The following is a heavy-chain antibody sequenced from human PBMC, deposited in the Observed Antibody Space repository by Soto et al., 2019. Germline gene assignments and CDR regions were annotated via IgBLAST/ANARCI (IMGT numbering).Heavy chain of an antibody. CDR3: ARGTVGFWSGFQPLWFGP. CDR2: INPNSGGT. V-gene: IGHV1-2*04. J-gene: IGHJ5*02. Sequence: ASLKVSCKASGYTFTGYYMHWVRQAPGQGLEWMGWINPNSGGTNYAQKFQGWVTMARDTSISTAYMELSRLRSDDTAVYYCARGTVGFWSGFQPLWFGPWGQGTLVTVSS. D-gene: IGHD3-3*01. CDR1: GYTFTGYY.